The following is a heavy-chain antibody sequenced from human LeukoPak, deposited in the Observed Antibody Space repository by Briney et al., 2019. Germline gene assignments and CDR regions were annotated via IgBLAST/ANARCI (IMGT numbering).Heavy chain of an antibody. J-gene: IGHJ4*02. CDR3: ARVTILRGVTLDY. V-gene: IGHV3-21*01. CDR2: IGSTSTFI. CDR1: GFTFSSYS. Sequence: GGSLRLSCAASGFTFSSYSMTWVRQAPGKGLEWVSSIGSTSTFIYYADSVKGRFTISRDNAKNSLYLQMNSLRPEDTAIYYCARVTILRGVTLDYWGQGTLVTVSS. D-gene: IGHD3-10*01.